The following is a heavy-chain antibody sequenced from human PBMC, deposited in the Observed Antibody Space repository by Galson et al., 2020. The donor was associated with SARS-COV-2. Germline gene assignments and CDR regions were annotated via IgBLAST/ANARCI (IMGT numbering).Heavy chain of an antibody. V-gene: IGHV1-18*01. CDR2: ISAYNGNT. D-gene: IGHD3-22*01. CDR3: ARDPLPGYYYDSSGYYYVPWFDP. Sequence: GESLKISCKASGYTFTSYGISWVRQAPGQGLEWMGWISAYNGNTNYAQKLQGRVTMTTDTSTSTAYMELRSLRSDDTAVYYCARDPLPGYYYDSSGYYYVPWFDPWGQGTLVTVSS. CDR1: GYTFTSYG. J-gene: IGHJ5*02.